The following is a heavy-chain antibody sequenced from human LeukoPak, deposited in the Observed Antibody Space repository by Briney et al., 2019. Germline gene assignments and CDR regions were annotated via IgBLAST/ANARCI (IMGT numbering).Heavy chain of an antibody. J-gene: IGHJ4*02. CDR2: IIPIIGTA. D-gene: IGHD2-2*01. CDR1: GGTFSSYA. V-gene: IGHV1-69*05. Sequence: SVKVSCKASGGTFSSYAISWVRQAPGQGLEWMGGIIPIIGTANYAQKFQGRVTITTDESTSTAYMELSSLRSEDTAVYYCARGHMEYQPLFLTTLDYWGQGTLVTVSS. CDR3: ARGHMEYQPLFLTTLDY.